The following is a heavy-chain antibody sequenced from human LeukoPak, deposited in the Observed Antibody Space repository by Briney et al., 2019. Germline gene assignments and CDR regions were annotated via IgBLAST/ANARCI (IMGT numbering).Heavy chain of an antibody. CDR1: GYSISSGYY. J-gene: IGHJ5*02. CDR3: ARDATYSPKGFDP. V-gene: IGHV4-38-2*02. D-gene: IGHD2-21*01. Sequence: SETLSLTCTVSGYSISSGYYWGWIRQPPGKGLEWIGSIYYSGSTYYNPSLKSRVTISVGTSKNQFSLKLRYVTAADTAVYYCARDATYSPKGFDPWGQGTLVTVPS. CDR2: IYYSGST.